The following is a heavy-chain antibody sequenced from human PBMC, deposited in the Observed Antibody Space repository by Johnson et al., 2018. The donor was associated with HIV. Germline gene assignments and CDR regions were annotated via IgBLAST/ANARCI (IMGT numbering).Heavy chain of an antibody. D-gene: IGHD1-26*01. V-gene: IGHV3-30*04. J-gene: IGHJ3*02. CDR2: ISYDGSNK. CDR3: SREGAYSGSYFVSAFDI. CDR1: GFTFSSYA. Sequence: VQLVESGGGLVKPGGSLRLSCAASGFTFSSYAMHWVRQAPGKGLEWVAVISYDGSNKYYADSVKGRFTISRDNAKNSLYVQMNSLRAEDTAVYYCSREGAYSGSYFVSAFDIWGQGTLVTVSS.